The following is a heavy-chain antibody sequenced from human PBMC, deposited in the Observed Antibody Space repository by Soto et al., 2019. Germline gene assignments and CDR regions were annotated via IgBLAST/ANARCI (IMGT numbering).Heavy chain of an antibody. J-gene: IGHJ5*02. CDR3: ARSRGIAARSVWFDP. V-gene: IGHV1-2*02. D-gene: IGHD6-6*01. CDR2: INPNSGGT. Sequence: ASVKVSCKASGYTFTGYYMHWVRQAPGQGLEWMGWINPNSGGTNYAQKFQGRVTMTRDTSISTAYMELSRLRSDDTAVYYCARSRGIAARSVWFDPWGQGTLVTVSS. CDR1: GYTFTGYY.